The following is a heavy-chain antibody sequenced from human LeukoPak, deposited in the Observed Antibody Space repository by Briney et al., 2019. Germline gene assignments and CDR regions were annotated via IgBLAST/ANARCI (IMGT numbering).Heavy chain of an antibody. D-gene: IGHD1-1*01. Sequence: SETLSLTCAVYGGSFSGYYWSWIRQPPGKGLEWIGEINHSGSTNYNPSLKSRVTISVDTSKNQFSLKLSSVTAADTAVYYCARDRNDYYYYYGMDVWGQGTTVTVSS. J-gene: IGHJ6*02. CDR2: INHSGST. CDR1: GGSFSGYY. CDR3: ARDRNDYYYYYGMDV. V-gene: IGHV4-34*01.